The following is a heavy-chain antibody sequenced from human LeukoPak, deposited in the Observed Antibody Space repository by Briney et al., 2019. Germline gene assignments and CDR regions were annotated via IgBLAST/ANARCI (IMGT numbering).Heavy chain of an antibody. CDR1: GFMFSSYA. J-gene: IGHJ4*02. V-gene: IGHV3-23*01. D-gene: IGHD3-10*01. CDR3: AKGSDGSGSFDY. Sequence: GGSLRLSCAASGFMFSSYAMSWVRQAPGKGLEWVSAISGSGGSTYYADSVKGRFTISRDNSKNTLYLQMNSLRAEDTAVYYCAKGSDGSGSFDYWGQGTLVTVSS. CDR2: ISGSGGST.